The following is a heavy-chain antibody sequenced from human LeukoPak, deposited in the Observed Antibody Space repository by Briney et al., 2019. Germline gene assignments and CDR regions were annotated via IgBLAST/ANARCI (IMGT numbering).Heavy chain of an antibody. CDR1: GCNFSNHW. CDR2: MISDGSST. Sequence: GGSLRLSCAASGCNFSNHWMHWVRQTPGKGLGWVSRMISDGSSTIYADSVKGRFTISRDNAKSTLYLQMNSLRAEDTAMYYCARDGSLPDYWGQGTLVTVSS. CDR3: ARDGSLPDY. J-gene: IGHJ4*02. V-gene: IGHV3-74*01.